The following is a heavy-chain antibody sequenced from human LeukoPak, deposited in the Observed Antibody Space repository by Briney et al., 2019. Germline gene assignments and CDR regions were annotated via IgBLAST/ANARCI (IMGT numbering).Heavy chain of an antibody. Sequence: PGRSLRLSCAASGFTLSSYGMHWVRQAPGKGLEWVAVIWYDGSNKYYADSVKGRFTISRDNSKNTLYLQMNSLRAEDTAVYYCAKDLSLGAIDYWGQGTLVTASS. CDR2: IWYDGSNK. D-gene: IGHD1-26*01. CDR1: GFTLSSYG. J-gene: IGHJ4*02. V-gene: IGHV3-33*06. CDR3: AKDLSLGAIDY.